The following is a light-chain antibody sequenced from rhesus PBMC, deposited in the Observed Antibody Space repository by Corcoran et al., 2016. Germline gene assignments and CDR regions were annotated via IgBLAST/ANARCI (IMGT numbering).Light chain of an antibody. Sequence: DIQMTQSPSSVSASVGDRVTITCRASQGISSYLAWYQQKPGKAPKLLIYYANTLQSGVPSRFSCSGSGTEFTLTISSLQPEDFATYFCQQYNSLPFTFGPGTKLDIK. CDR2: YAN. CDR3: QQYNSLPFT. V-gene: IGKV1-25*01. J-gene: IGKJ3*01. CDR1: QGISSY.